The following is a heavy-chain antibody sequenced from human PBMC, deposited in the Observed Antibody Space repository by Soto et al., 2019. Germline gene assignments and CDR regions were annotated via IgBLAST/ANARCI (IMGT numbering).Heavy chain of an antibody. CDR3: ARGRTAIATRWLDS. V-gene: IGHV4-34*01. D-gene: IGHD2-2*01. J-gene: IGHJ5*01. CDR1: GGSFSDSY. Sequence: ASETLSLTCAVFGGSFSDSYWSWIRQSPEKGLEWIGDITNSGSTYYNPSLKSRVTISGDTSKNQFSLEVRSVTAADTAVYFCARGRTAIATRWLDSWGQGTMVTVSS. CDR2: ITNSGST.